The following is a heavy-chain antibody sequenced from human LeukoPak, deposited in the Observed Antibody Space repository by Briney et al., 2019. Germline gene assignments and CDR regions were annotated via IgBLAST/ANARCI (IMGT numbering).Heavy chain of an antibody. J-gene: IGHJ4*02. Sequence: SSETLSLTCRVSGGSFSSTIYYWGWIRRPPGKGLEWIGSIYYSGYTYYSLSLKGRITMSIDTSKTQFSLKLNSVTAADTAVYYCARLHVDTTIRDFDWGQGTLVTVSS. D-gene: IGHD5-18*01. CDR2: IYYSGYT. V-gene: IGHV4-39*01. CDR1: GGSFSSTIYY. CDR3: ARLHVDTTIRDFD.